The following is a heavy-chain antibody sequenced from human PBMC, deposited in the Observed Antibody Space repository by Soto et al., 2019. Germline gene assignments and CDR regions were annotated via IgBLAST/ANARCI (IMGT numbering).Heavy chain of an antibody. CDR2: INPSGGST. J-gene: IGHJ5*02. CDR1: GYTFTSYY. D-gene: IGHD4-17*01. Sequence: QVQLVQSGAEVKKPGASVKVSCKASGYTFTSYYMHWVRQAPGQGLEWMGIINPSGGSTSYEQKLKGRVTLTRDTSTSTGYMELSSVRSEETAVYYCARDSDYGDRGCFDPWGQGTLVTVSS. V-gene: IGHV1-46*04. CDR3: ARDSDYGDRGCFDP.